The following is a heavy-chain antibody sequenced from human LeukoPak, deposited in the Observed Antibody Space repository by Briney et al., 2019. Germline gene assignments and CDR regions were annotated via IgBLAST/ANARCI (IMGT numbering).Heavy chain of an antibody. CDR2: ISAYNGNT. V-gene: IGHV1-18*03. CDR1: GYTFTSYG. J-gene: IGHJ6*02. CDR3: ARDRYCSSTSCYAYYYGMDV. D-gene: IGHD2-2*01. Sequence: ASVKVSCKASGYTFTSYGISWVRQAPGQGLEWMGWISAYNGNTNYAQKLQGRVTMTTDTSTSTAYMELRSLRSDDMAVYYCARDRYCSSTSCYAYYYGMDVWGQGTTVTVSS.